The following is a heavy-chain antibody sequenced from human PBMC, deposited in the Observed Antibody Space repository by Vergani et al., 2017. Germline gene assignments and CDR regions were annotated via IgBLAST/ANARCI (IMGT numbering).Heavy chain of an antibody. Sequence: EVPLVQSGPEVKKPGESLKISCQGAGFKFSNYWIAWVRQMPGKGLEWMGIIYPGDSDARYSPSFQGQVTISADKSISTAYLHWTSLKTSDSATYYCARRLCGGHCSFEYWGQGTLVTVSS. D-gene: IGHD2-21*02. CDR1: GFKFSNYW. CDR2: IYPGDSDA. V-gene: IGHV5-51*01. J-gene: IGHJ4*02. CDR3: ARRLCGGHCSFEY.